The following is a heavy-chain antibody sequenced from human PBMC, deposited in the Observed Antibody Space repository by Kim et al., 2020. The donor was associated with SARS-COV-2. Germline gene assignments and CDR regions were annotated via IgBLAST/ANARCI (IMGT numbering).Heavy chain of an antibody. CDR1: GGSFSSYC. J-gene: IGHJ3*01. CDR3: Y. V-gene: IGHV4-34*01. Sequence: SETLSLTCAVYGGSFSSYCWCWVRQPPGKGLEWEGDMSNNGSTNYNQNPKRRITISVDKATNQNHLKLKPVTAADAAAAECYRGQG. CDR2: MSNNGST.